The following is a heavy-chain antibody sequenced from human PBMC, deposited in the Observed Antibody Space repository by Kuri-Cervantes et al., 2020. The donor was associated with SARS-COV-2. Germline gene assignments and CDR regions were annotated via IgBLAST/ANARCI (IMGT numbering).Heavy chain of an antibody. CDR2: ISAYNGNT. CDR3: ARALLLWFGELGLHAQSMDV. J-gene: IGHJ6*02. Sequence: ASVKVSCKASGNTFTNYYVHWVRQAPGQGLEWMGWISAYNGNTNYAQKLQGRVTMTTDTSTSTAYMELRSLRSDDTAVYYCARALLLWFGELGLHAQSMDVWGQGTTVTVSS. D-gene: IGHD3-10*01. CDR1: GNTFTNYY. V-gene: IGHV1-18*04.